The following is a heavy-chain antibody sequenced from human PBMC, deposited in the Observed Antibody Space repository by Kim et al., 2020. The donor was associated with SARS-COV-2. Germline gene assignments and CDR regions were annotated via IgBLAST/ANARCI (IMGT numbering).Heavy chain of an antibody. J-gene: IGHJ6*02. V-gene: IGHV1-18*01. D-gene: IGHD4-17*01. CDR3: ARGVTTVTTLEVGYYYYGMDV. CDR1: GYTFTSYG. CDR2: ISAYNGNT. Sequence: ASVKVSCKASGYTFTSYGISWVRQAPGQGLEWMGWISAYNGNTNYAQKLQGRVTMTTDTSTSTAYMELRSLRSDDTAVYYCARGVTTVTTLEVGYYYYGMDVWGQGTTVTVSS.